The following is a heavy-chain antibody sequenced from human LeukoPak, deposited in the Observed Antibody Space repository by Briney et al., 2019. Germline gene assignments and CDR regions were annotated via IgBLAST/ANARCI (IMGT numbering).Heavy chain of an antibody. J-gene: IGHJ5*02. CDR1: GDSISSSGYC. CDR2: ICYTGNT. Sequence: SETLSLARTLSGDSISSSGYCWGWIRQPPGKGLECVGVICYTGNTYYNPSLKSRVTISVDTSKNQFSLRLSSVTAADTAVYYCARHKSGIDWFDPWGQGTLVTVSS. D-gene: IGHD1-14*01. V-gene: IGHV4-39*01. CDR3: ARHKSGIDWFDP.